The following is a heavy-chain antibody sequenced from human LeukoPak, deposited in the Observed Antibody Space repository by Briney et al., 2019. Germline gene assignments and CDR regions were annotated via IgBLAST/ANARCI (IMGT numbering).Heavy chain of an antibody. CDR2: IYHSGRT. CDR1: GGSISSGVYS. CDR3: ARLGYCSSTSCYGGWFDP. D-gene: IGHD2-2*01. V-gene: IGHV4-30-2*01. Sequence: SETLSLTCAVSGGSISSGVYSGSWIRQPPGKGLEWIGYIYHSGRTYYNPSLKSRVTISVDRSKNQFSLKLSSVTAADTAVYYCARLGYCSSTSCYGGWFDPWGQGTLVTVSS. J-gene: IGHJ5*02.